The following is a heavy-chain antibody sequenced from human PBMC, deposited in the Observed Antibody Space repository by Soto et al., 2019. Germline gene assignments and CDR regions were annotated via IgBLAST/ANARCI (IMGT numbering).Heavy chain of an antibody. V-gene: IGHV3-66*01. D-gene: IGHD3-16*01. CDR3: AAYSHKGY. J-gene: IGHJ4*02. Sequence: EEQLVESGGDLVQPGGSLRLSCAASGFTVSNNYRSWVRQAPGKGLEWVSLIYSGGSTYYADSVKGRFTISRDSSKNTLNLQMNGLRAEDTAMYYCAAYSHKGYWGQGTLVTVSS. CDR2: IYSGGST. CDR1: GFTVSNNY.